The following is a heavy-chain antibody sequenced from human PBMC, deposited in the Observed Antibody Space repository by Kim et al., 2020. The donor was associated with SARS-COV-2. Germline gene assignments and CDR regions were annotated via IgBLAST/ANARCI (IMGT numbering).Heavy chain of an antibody. J-gene: IGHJ4*02. V-gene: IGHV3-66*01. CDR1: GFTVSSNY. CDR2: IYSGGST. D-gene: IGHD3-22*01. CDR3: ARGYYDSSGYDDY. Sequence: GGSLRLSCAASGFTVSSNYMSWVRQAPGKGLEWVSVIYSGGSTYYADSVKGRFTISRDNSKNTLYLQMNSLRAEDTAVYYCARGYYDSSGYDDYWGQGTLVTVSS.